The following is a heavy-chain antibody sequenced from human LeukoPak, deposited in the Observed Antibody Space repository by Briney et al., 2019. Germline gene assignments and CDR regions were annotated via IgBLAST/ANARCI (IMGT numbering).Heavy chain of an antibody. CDR3: ARGGGTNYYGSGSYPYYFDY. Sequence: GGSLRLSCAASGFTFSSYSMNWVRQAPGKGLEWVSPISSSSSYIYYADSVKGRFTISRDNAKNSLYLQMNSLRAEDTAVYYCARGGGTNYYGSGSYPYYFDYWGQGTLVTVSS. CDR2: ISSSSSYI. J-gene: IGHJ4*02. D-gene: IGHD3-10*01. V-gene: IGHV3-21*01. CDR1: GFTFSSYS.